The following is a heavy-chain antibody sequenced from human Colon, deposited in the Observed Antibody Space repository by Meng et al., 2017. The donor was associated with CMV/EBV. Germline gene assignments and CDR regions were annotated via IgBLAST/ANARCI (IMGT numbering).Heavy chain of an antibody. D-gene: IGHD2-15*01. CDR2: IYWDDDK. CDR3: THSIVVVVAATGWFDP. Sequence: QVTLTVSGPTLVTPTQPLTLTCTFSGFSLNTSGVGVGWIRQPPGRALEWLALIYWDDDKRYSPSLKSRLTITKETSRNLVVLRMTNMDPVDTATYYCTHSIVVVVAATGWFDPWGQGTLVTVSS. V-gene: IGHV2-5*02. J-gene: IGHJ5*02. CDR1: GFSLNTSGVG.